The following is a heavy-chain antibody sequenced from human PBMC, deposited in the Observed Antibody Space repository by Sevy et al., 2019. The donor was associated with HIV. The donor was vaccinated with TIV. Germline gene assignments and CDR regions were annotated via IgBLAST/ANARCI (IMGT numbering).Heavy chain of an antibody. CDR2: IKQDGSEK. CDR1: GFTFSSYW. V-gene: IGHV3-7*03. D-gene: IGHD2-2*03. Sequence: GGSLRLSCAASGFTFSSYWMSWVRQAPGKGLEWVANIKQDGSEKYYVDSVKGRFTISRDNAKNSLYLQMNSLRADDTAVYYCARDGYCSSTSCYYYGMDVWGQGTTVTVSS. J-gene: IGHJ6*02. CDR3: ARDGYCSSTSCYYYGMDV.